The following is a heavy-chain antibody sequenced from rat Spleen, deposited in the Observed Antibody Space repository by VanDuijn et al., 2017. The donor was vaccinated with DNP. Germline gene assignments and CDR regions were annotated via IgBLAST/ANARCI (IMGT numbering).Heavy chain of an antibody. D-gene: IGHD4-3*01. CDR3: VRWNSGHFDY. CDR1: GFSLSDYA. V-gene: IGHV5-7*01. CDR2: VTFDGSRT. Sequence: EVQLVESGGGLVQPGRSLKLSCGASGFSLSDYAMAWVRQAPKKGLEWVATVTFDGSRTYYRDSVNGRFTISRDNAKSTLYLQMNSLRSEDMATYYCVRWNSGHFDYWGQGVMVTVSS. J-gene: IGHJ2*01.